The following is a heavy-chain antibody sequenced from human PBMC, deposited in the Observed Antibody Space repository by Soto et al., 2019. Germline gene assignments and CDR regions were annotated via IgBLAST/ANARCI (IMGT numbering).Heavy chain of an antibody. CDR1: GGSISSSNW. CDR2: IYHSGST. Sequence: SETLSLTCAVSGGSISSSNWWSWVRQPPGKGLEWIGEIYHSGSTNYNPSLKSRVTISVDKSKNQFSLKLSSVTAADTAVYYCASLSFYCSSTSCYGTPYYYYGMDVWGQGTTVTVSS. CDR3: ASLSFYCSSTSCYGTPYYYYGMDV. D-gene: IGHD2-2*01. V-gene: IGHV4-4*02. J-gene: IGHJ6*02.